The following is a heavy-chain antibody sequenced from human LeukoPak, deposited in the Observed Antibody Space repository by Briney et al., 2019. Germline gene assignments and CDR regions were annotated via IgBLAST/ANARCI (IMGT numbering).Heavy chain of an antibody. CDR1: GYTFTSYG. D-gene: IGHD3-3*01. J-gene: IGHJ6*02. Sequence: ASVKVSCTASGYTFTSYGISWVRQAPGQGLEWMGWIGAYNGNTNYAQKLQGRVTMTTDTSTSTAYMELRSLRSDDTAVYYCARKYYDFWSGYSLLDYYGMDVWGQGTTVTVSS. CDR2: IGAYNGNT. CDR3: ARKYYDFWSGYSLLDYYGMDV. V-gene: IGHV1-18*01.